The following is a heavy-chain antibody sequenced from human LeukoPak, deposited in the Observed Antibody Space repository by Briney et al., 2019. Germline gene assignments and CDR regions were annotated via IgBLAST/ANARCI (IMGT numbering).Heavy chain of an antibody. D-gene: IGHD2-2*01. J-gene: IGHJ4*02. V-gene: IGHV3-74*01. CDR3: ARARCSRTSCNTESDY. CDR1: GFTLSRYW. CDR2: INSDGSST. Sequence: GGSLRLSCSASGFTLSRYWLHWVRQAPGKGLVWVSRINSDGSSTTYADSVKGRFTICRDNTKHALYLQMNILRAEDTAVYYCARARCSRTSCNTESDYWGQGTLVTVSS.